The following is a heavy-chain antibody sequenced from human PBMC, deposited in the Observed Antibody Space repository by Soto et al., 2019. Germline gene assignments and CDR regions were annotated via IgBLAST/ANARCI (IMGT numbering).Heavy chain of an antibody. J-gene: IGHJ4*02. CDR1: GFTFSSYA. CDR3: AKSGGSGSYYKLPFDY. CDR2: ISGSGSTT. Sequence: GGSLRLSCAASGFTFSSYAMSWVRQAPGKGLEWVSIISGSGSTTYYADSVKGRFTISRDNSKNTLDLQMNSLRAEDTAVYYCAKSGGSGSYYKLPFDYWGQGTLVTVSS. V-gene: IGHV3-23*01. D-gene: IGHD3-10*01.